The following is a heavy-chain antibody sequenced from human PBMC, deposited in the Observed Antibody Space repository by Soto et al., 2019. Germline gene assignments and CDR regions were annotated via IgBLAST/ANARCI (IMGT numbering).Heavy chain of an antibody. V-gene: IGHV4-59*01. D-gene: IGHD2-21*02. CDR3: ARDLWGYCGADCYPLDV. CDR2: MYNTGST. J-gene: IGHJ6*02. Sequence: SEAPSLTCTVPGGSISSYYWSWSRQPPGKGLEWIGYMYNTGSTIYNPSLKSRVTISVDTSKNQFSLKLNSVTAADTAVYYCARDLWGYCGADCYPLDVWGQGTTVTVS. CDR1: GGSISSYY.